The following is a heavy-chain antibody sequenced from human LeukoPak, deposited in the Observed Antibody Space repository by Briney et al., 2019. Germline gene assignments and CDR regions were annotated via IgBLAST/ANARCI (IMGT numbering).Heavy chain of an antibody. CDR1: GFTFGDYA. CDR2: IRSKSYAGTT. Sequence: PGGSLRLSCTASGFTFGDYAMTWVRQAAGKGLEWVSFIRSKSYAGTTEYAASVKGRFTISRDDSKSVAYLQKDSLKPEDTAVYYCTRATRITIFGVKCYFDYWGQGTLVT. CDR3: TRATRITIFGVKCYFDY. J-gene: IGHJ4*02. D-gene: IGHD3-3*01. V-gene: IGHV3-49*04.